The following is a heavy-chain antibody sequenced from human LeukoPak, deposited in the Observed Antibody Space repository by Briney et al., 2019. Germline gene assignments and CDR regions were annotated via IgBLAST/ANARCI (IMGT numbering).Heavy chain of an antibody. CDR1: GGSISSSTNW. J-gene: IGHJ6*03. Sequence: SETLSLTCAVSGGSISSSTNWWSWVRQPPGKGLEWIGEIYHSGGTNYNPSLKSRITISVDKSQNQFSLKVNSLTAADTAVYYCATNGYYCMDVWGKGTTVTVSS. D-gene: IGHD2-8*01. V-gene: IGHV4-4*02. CDR3: ATNGYYCMDV. CDR2: IYHSGGT.